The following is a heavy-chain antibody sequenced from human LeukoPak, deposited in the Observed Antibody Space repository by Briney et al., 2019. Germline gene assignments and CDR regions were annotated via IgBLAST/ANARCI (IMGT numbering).Heavy chain of an antibody. Sequence: PSETLSLTCAVYGGSFSGFYWSWIRQPPGKGLEWIGEINHSGSSNHNPSLKSRVTISIDTSKNQFSLKLSSVTAADTAVYYCARVVSGFIDYWGQGTLVTVSS. D-gene: IGHD3-22*01. CDR2: INHSGSS. V-gene: IGHV4-34*01. CDR1: GGSFSGFY. CDR3: ARVVSGFIDY. J-gene: IGHJ4*02.